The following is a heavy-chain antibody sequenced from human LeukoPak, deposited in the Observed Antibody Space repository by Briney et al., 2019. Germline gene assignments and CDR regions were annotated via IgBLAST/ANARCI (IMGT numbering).Heavy chain of an antibody. V-gene: IGHV3-7*04. J-gene: IGHJ4*02. D-gene: IGHD3/OR15-3a*01. Sequence: SGGSLRLSCAASKFTFSDYYMTWVRQAPGKGGEWEAYMNQFGPAIKHLDSVKGRFTISRDNATNSLYLWMTSLTADDTAVYYCARGTYYYEFWGQGTLVIVSS. CDR3: ARGTYYYEF. CDR1: KFTFSDYY. CDR2: MNQFGPAI.